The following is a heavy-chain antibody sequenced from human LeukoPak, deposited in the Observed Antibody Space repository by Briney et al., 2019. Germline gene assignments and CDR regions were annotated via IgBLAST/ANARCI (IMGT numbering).Heavy chain of an antibody. Sequence: GGSLRLSCAASGFTFSDYYMSWIRQAPGKGLEWVSYISNSVGATNYGDSVRGRFTISRDNSKNALYLEMNSLRAEDTAIYYCARESYYGSGTYFNFDSWGQGILVTVSS. V-gene: IGHV3-11*01. CDR2: ISNSVGAT. CDR3: ARESYYGSGTYFNFDS. CDR1: GFTFSDYY. J-gene: IGHJ4*02. D-gene: IGHD3-10*01.